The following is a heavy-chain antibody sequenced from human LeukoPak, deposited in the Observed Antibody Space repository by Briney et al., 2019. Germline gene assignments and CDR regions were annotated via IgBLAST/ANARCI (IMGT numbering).Heavy chain of an antibody. CDR3: AKIPLPVVVPAATDAFDN. V-gene: IGHV3-30*18. CDR1: GFTFSSYG. J-gene: IGHJ3*02. D-gene: IGHD2-2*01. Sequence: GGSLRLSCAASGFTFSSYGMHWVRQAPGKGLEWVAVISYDGSNKYYADSVKGRFTISRDNSKNTLYLQMNSLRAEDMAVYYCAKIPLPVVVPAATDAFDNWGQGTMVTVSS. CDR2: ISYDGSNK.